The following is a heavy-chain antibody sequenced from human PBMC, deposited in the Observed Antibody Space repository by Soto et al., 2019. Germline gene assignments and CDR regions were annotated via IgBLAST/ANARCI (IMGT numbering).Heavy chain of an antibody. CDR3: AVAVAGPTAIGY. Sequence: EVQLVESGGGLVQPGGSLRLSCAASGFTISSYWMHWVRQAPGKGLVWVSRINRDVSSTSYADSVKGRFTISRDNAKNTLYLQMKSLRAEDTAVYYCAVAVAGPTAIGYWGQGTLGTVSS. CDR2: INRDVSST. D-gene: IGHD6-19*01. CDR1: GFTISSYW. J-gene: IGHJ4*02. V-gene: IGHV3-74*01.